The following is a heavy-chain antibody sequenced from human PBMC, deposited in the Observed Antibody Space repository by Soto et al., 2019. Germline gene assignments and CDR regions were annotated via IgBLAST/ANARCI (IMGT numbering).Heavy chain of an antibody. CDR2: ISANGDTT. Sequence: EVQLLESGGGLVQPGGSLRLSCAASGFTFSRYAMSWVRQAPGKGLEWGSAISANGDTTYYADSVKGRFTISRDNSRNTLYLQMNSLRVEDTAVYYCAQGSLQMVRFGDFDYWGQGALVTVSS. CDR1: GFTFSRYA. J-gene: IGHJ4*02. V-gene: IGHV3-23*01. CDR3: AQGSLQMVRFGDFDY. D-gene: IGHD3-16*01.